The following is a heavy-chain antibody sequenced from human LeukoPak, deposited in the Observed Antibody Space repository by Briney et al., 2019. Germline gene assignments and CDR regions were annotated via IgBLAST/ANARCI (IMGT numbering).Heavy chain of an antibody. J-gene: IGHJ6*03. CDR3: ARGPPRGKYYYMDV. CDR2: IGTASDT. V-gene: IGHV3-13*01. Sequence: GGSLRLSCAASGFTFSSFDMHWVRQPTGQGLEWVSTIGTASDTYYPGSVEGRFTLSRDNAKNSLYLQMNGLTAGDTAVYYCARGPPRGKYYYMDVWGKGTTVTVSS. D-gene: IGHD1-1*01. CDR1: GFTFSSFD.